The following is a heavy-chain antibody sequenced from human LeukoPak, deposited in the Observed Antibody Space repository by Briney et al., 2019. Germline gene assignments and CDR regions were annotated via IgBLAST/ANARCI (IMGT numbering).Heavy chain of an antibody. J-gene: IGHJ4*02. V-gene: IGHV3-64*01. CDR3: ARGTQEYSGSYYAY. CDR1: GFTFSSYA. Sequence: GGSLRLSCAASGFTFSSYAMHWVRQAPGKGPEYVSAISSNGGSTYYANSVKGRFTISRGNSKNTLYLQMGSLRAEDMAVYYCARGTQEYSGSYYAYWGQGTLVTVSS. D-gene: IGHD1-26*01. CDR2: ISSNGGST.